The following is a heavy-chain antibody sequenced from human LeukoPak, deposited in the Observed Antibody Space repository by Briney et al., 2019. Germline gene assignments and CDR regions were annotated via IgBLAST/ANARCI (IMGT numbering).Heavy chain of an antibody. CDR3: ARVIGSYGDSAY. D-gene: IGHD4-17*01. CDR1: GFTFNTFS. J-gene: IGHJ4*02. V-gene: IGHV3-48*04. Sequence: GGSLRLSCAASGFTFNTFSMNWVRQAPGKGLEWLSYITSDSSSTYYSDSVKGRFTISRDNAKNSLYLQMNSLRAEDTAVYYCARVIGSYGDSAYWGQGTLVTVSS. CDR2: ITSDSSST.